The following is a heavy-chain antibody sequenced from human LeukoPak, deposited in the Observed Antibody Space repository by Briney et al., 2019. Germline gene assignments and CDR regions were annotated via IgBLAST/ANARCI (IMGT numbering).Heavy chain of an antibody. V-gene: IGHV3-30*18. CDR2: ISYDGSNK. J-gene: IGHJ4*02. CDR1: GVTFSSYG. CDR3: AKDGLWKLWFGELSKEYAFDY. D-gene: IGHD3-10*01. Sequence: PGGSLRLSCAASGVTFSSYGMHWVRQAPGKGLEWVAVISYDGSNKYYADSVKGRFTISRDNSKNTLYLQMNSLRAEDTAVYYCAKDGLWKLWFGELSKEYAFDYWGQGTLVTVSS.